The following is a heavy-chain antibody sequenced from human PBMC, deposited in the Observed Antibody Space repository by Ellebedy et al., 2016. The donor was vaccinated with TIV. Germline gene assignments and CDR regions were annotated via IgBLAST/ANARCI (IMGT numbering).Heavy chain of an antibody. V-gene: IGHV4-34*01. D-gene: IGHD3/OR15-3a*01. CDR3: ARGLWSGGRIDS. Sequence: MPSETLSLTCAVYGGSFSSYYWSWIRQPPGKGLDWIGEINHSGNTNYNPSLKSRVTISVDTSKNQFSLKLTSVTAADTAVYYCARGLWSGGRIDSWGQGTLVTASS. J-gene: IGHJ4*02. CDR1: GGSFSSYY. CDR2: INHSGNT.